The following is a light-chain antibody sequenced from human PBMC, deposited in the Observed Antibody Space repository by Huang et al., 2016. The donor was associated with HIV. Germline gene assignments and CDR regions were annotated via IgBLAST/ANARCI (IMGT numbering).Light chain of an antibody. Sequence: EIVLTQCPGTLSLSPGERATLSCRASQSVSSLYLDWYQQKPGQAPRLLIYGASSRATGIPDRFRGSGSGTDFTLTISRLEPEDFAVYYCQQYVSSLWTFGQGTKVEIK. J-gene: IGKJ1*01. CDR3: QQYVSSLWT. V-gene: IGKV3-20*01. CDR1: QSVSSLY. CDR2: GAS.